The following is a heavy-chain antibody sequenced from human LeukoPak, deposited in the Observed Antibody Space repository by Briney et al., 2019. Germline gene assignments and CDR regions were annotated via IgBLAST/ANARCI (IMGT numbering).Heavy chain of an antibody. J-gene: IGHJ3*02. CDR3: ARSRRITMIVVESRAFDI. V-gene: IGHV1-18*01. CDR2: ISAYSGNT. CDR1: GYTFTSYG. D-gene: IGHD3-22*01. Sequence: GASVKVSCKASGYTFTSYGISWVRQAPGQGLEWMGWISAYSGNTNYAQKLQGRVTMTTDTSTSTAYMEPRSLRSDDTAVYYCARSRRITMIVVESRAFDIWGQGTMVTVSS.